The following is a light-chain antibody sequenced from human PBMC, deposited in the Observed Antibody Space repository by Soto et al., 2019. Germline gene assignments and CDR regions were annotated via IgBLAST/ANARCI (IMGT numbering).Light chain of an antibody. J-gene: IGKJ3*01. CDR1: QSVSSSY. V-gene: IGKV3-20*01. CDR2: GAS. Sequence: EIVLTQSPGTLSLSPGERATLSCRASQSVSSSYLAWYHQRPGQAPRLLIYGASSRATGIPDRSSGSGSGTDFTLTISRLEPEDVAVYYCQQYGSLPPPFGPGPKVDIK. CDR3: QQYGSLPPP.